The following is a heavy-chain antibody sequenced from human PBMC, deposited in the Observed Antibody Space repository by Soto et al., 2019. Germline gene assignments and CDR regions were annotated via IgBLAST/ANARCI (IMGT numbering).Heavy chain of an antibody. CDR1: GYSFTSYW. J-gene: IGHJ3*01. CDR2: IDPSDSYT. D-gene: IGHD2-15*01. Sequence: PGESLKISCNGSGYSFTSYWISWVRQMPGKGLEWMGRIDPSDSYTNYSPPFEGHVTISVDRSISTAYLQWNSLQASDTAIYYCARPASGGSRDAFDVWGQGTTVTVSS. V-gene: IGHV5-10-1*01. CDR3: ARPASGGSRDAFDV.